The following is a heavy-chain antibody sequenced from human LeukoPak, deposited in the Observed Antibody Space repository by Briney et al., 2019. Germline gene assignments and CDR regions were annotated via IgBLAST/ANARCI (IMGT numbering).Heavy chain of an antibody. CDR1: GFTFSSYW. CDR3: ARGSVEMATIIPTYYFDY. D-gene: IGHD5-24*01. J-gene: IGHJ4*02. CDR2: IKQDGSEK. Sequence: GGSLRLSCAASGFTFSSYWMSWVRQAPGKGLEWVANIKQDGSEKYYVDSVKGRFTISRDNAKNSLYLQMNSLRAEDTAVYYCARGSVEMATIIPTYYFDYWGQGTPVTVSS. V-gene: IGHV3-7*01.